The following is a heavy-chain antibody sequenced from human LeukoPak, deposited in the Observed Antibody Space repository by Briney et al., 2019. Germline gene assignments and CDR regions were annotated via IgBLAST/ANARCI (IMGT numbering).Heavy chain of an antibody. D-gene: IGHD2-21*02. Sequence: SQTLSLTCTVSGGSISSGSYYWSWIRQPAGKGLEWIGRIYTSGSTNHNPSLKSRVTISVDTSKNQFSLKLSSVTAADTAVYYCARDRAAYCGGDCYPNWFDPWGQGTLVTVSS. V-gene: IGHV4-61*02. CDR1: GGSISSGSYY. CDR2: IYTSGST. CDR3: ARDRAAYCGGDCYPNWFDP. J-gene: IGHJ5*02.